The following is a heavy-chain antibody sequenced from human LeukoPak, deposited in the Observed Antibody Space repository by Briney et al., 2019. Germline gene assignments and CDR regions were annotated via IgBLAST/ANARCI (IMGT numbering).Heavy chain of an antibody. CDR1: GFTFSSFW. CDR2: IKSDGSAK. D-gene: IGHD6-19*01. J-gene: IGHJ4*02. Sequence: GGSLRLSCAASGFTFSSFWMTWVRQAPGKGLEWVANIKSDGSAKYYVYSVEGRFTISRDNAKNSLYLQMTSLRAEDTAVYYCARWSGAGWYYWGQGTLVTVSS. CDR3: ARWSGAGWYY. V-gene: IGHV3-7*01.